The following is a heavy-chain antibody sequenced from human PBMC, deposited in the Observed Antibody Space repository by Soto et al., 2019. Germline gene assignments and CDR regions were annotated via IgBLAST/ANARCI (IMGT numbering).Heavy chain of an antibody. V-gene: IGHV3-13*01. CDR1: GFTFSNNA. J-gene: IGHJ6*02. CDR2: IGTTGDR. CDR3: ARESRFPVGTAATVTFYYNAMDI. D-gene: IGHD3-16*01. Sequence: EVQLVESGGGLVQPGGSLRLSCAASGFTFSNNAMHWVRQVPGKGLEWVAAIGTTGDRYYAGSVKGGFTISRDNAKNSLYLQMNSLRAEDTAVYYCARESRFPVGTAATVTFYYNAMDIWGQGTTVTVSS.